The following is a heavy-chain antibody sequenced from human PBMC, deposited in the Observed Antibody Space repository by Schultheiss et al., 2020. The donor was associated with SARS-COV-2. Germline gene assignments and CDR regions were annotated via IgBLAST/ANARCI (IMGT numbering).Heavy chain of an antibody. CDR2: INHSGST. J-gene: IGHJ5*02. V-gene: IGHV4-34*01. CDR1: GGSFSGYY. Sequence: SETLSLTCAVYGGSFSGYYWSWIRQPPGKGLEWIGEINHSGSTNYNPSLKSRVIISVDTSKNQLSLKLSSVTAADTAVYYCARAFFDIVVVPAAIDNWFDPWGQGTLVTVLL. D-gene: IGHD2-2*01. CDR3: ARAFFDIVVVPAAIDNWFDP.